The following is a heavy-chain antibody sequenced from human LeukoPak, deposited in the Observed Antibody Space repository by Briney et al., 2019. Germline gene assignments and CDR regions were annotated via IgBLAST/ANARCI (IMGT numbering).Heavy chain of an antibody. V-gene: IGHV4-39*07. CDR3: ASSFGVRFGELPRYFQH. Sequence: SETLSLTCTVSGDSISSSSYYWSWIRQPPGKGLEWIGEINHSGSTNYNPSLKSRVTISVDTSKNQFSLKLSSVTAADTAVYYCASSFGVRFGELPRYFQHWGQGTLVTVSS. J-gene: IGHJ1*01. D-gene: IGHD3-10*01. CDR2: INHSGST. CDR1: GDSISSSSYY.